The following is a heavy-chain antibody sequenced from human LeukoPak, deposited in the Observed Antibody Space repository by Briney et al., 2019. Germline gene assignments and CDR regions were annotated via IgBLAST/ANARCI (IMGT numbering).Heavy chain of an antibody. Sequence: PGGSLRLSCAASGFTFSSYAMHWVRQAPGKGLEWVAFIRYDGSNKYYADSVKGRFTISRDNSKNTLYLQMNSLRAEDTAVYYCANQYSNSPPDYDFDYWGQGTLVTVSS. CDR3: ANQYSNSPPDYDFDY. V-gene: IGHV3-30*02. J-gene: IGHJ4*02. CDR2: IRYDGSNK. CDR1: GFTFSSYA. D-gene: IGHD6-6*01.